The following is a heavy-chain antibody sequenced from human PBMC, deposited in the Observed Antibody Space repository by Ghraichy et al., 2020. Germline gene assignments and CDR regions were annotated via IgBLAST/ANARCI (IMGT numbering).Heavy chain of an antibody. D-gene: IGHD1-26*01. Sequence: SQTLSLTCAISGDSVSRNSAAWNWIRQSPSRGLEWLGRTYYRSKWYNDYAVSVKSRITINPDTSKNQFSLQLNSVTPEDTAVYYCARDLVHSGSYPWPYYYYYYMDVWGKGTTVTVSS. CDR3: ARDLVHSGSYPWPYYYYYYMDV. V-gene: IGHV6-1*01. CDR2: TYYRSKWYN. J-gene: IGHJ6*03. CDR1: GDSVSRNSAA.